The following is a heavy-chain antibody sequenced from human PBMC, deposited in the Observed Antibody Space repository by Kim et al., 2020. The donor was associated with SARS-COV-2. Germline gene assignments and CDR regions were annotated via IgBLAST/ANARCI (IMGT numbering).Heavy chain of an antibody. CDR1: GGSISSGGYY. D-gene: IGHD3-10*01. CDR2: IYYSGST. CDR3: ARDQGAWDYYGSGGYNWFDP. J-gene: IGHJ5*02. V-gene: IGHV4-31*03. Sequence: SETLSLTCTVSGGSISSGGYYWSWIRQHPGKGLEWIGYIYYSGSTYYNPSLKSRVTISVDTSKNQFSLKLSSVTAADTAVYYCARDQGAWDYYGSGGYNWFDPWGQGTLVTVSS.